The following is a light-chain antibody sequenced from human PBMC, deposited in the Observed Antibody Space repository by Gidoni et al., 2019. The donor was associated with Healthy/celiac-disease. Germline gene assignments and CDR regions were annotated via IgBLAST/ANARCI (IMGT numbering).Light chain of an antibody. Sequence: DTVSLSCRASQSVSSYLVCYQQKPGQAPRLHISDASNRATGLPARFSGSGSGTDFTRTISSLGPEDFAVYYWQKRSKWPITFGGGTKVEIK. J-gene: IGKJ4*01. CDR3: QKRSKWPIT. CDR2: DAS. V-gene: IGKV3-11*01. CDR1: QSVSSY.